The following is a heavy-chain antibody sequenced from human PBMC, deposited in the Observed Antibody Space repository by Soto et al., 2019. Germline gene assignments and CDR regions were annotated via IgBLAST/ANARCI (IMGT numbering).Heavy chain of an antibody. Sequence: GGSLRLSCAASGFTFSNAWMNWIRQAPGKGLEWVGRIKSKTDGGTTDYAAPVKGRITISRDDSKNTLYPQMNSLKTEDTAVYYCTTYDFWSGYYTWNYYYYGMDVWGQGTTVTVSS. CDR2: IKSKTDGGTT. D-gene: IGHD3-3*01. CDR1: GFTFSNAW. J-gene: IGHJ6*02. V-gene: IGHV3-15*07. CDR3: TTYDFWSGYYTWNYYYYGMDV.